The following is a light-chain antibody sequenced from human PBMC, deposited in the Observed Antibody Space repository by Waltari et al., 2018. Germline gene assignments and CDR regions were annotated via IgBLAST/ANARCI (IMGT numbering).Light chain of an antibody. CDR1: QSISKN. V-gene: IGKV1-39*01. CDR3: QQSYNTPVT. CDR2: TAS. J-gene: IGKJ4*01. Sequence: DIHMTQSPSSLSASVGDRVTITCRASQSISKNLNWYQQKPGKAPNLLIYTASTLQSGVPSRFGGSGSGTDFTLTISSLQPEDFAAYYCQQSYNTPVTFGGGTKVEIK.